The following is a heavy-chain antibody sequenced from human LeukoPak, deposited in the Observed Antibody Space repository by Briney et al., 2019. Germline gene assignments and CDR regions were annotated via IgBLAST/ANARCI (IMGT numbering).Heavy chain of an antibody. J-gene: IGHJ5*02. V-gene: IGHV4-30-4*07. D-gene: IGHD2-2*02. Sequence: SETPSLTCNVSGDSMSSGTDAWSWVRQTPGKGLEWIAYIYSSGNTFYNPSLKTRLTVSIDTSKKYFSLRLTSVTAADTAVYYCARTGYRRWFDPWGQGTQVTVSS. CDR3: ARTGYRRWFDP. CDR2: IYSSGNT. CDR1: GDSMSSGTDA.